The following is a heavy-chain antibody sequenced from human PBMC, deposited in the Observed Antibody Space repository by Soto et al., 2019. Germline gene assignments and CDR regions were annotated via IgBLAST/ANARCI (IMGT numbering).Heavy chain of an antibody. V-gene: IGHV4-39*01. CDR2: IYYSGST. CDR1: GGNISSSSYY. J-gene: IGHJ6*02. D-gene: IGHD6-19*01. Sequence: SETLSLTCTVSGGNISSSSYYWGWIRQPPGKGLEWIGSIYYSGSTYYNPSLKSRGTISVDTSKNQFSLKLSSVTAADTAVYYCARPTLEYSSGWYKGMDVWGQGTTVTVSS. CDR3: ARPTLEYSSGWYKGMDV.